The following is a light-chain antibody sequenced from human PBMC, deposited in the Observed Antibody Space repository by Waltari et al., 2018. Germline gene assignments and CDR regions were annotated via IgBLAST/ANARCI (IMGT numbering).Light chain of an antibody. J-gene: IGKJ4*01. CDR3: QQYYSFPLT. Sequence: DIVMTQSPDSLTVSLGERATIHCKSSQSVLLSFDYKNYLAWYQQLPGQPPKLLIYWASTRECGVPDRFSGGGSGTDFTLTISSLQAEDVAVYYCQQYYSFPLTFGGGTKVEIK. V-gene: IGKV4-1*01. CDR2: WAS. CDR1: QSVLLSFDYKNY.